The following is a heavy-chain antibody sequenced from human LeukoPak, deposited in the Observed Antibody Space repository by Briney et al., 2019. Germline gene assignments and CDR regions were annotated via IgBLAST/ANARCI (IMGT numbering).Heavy chain of an antibody. CDR3: ARGRNAAGALYYYYYMDV. CDR2: INHSGST. V-gene: IGHV4-34*01. Sequence: SETLSLTCAVYGGSFSGYYWSWIRQPPGKGLEWIGEINHSGSTNYNPSLKSRVTISVDTSKNQFSLKLSSVTAADTAVYYCARGRNAAGALYYYYYMDVWGKGTMVTVSS. D-gene: IGHD1-26*01. J-gene: IGHJ6*03. CDR1: GGSFSGYY.